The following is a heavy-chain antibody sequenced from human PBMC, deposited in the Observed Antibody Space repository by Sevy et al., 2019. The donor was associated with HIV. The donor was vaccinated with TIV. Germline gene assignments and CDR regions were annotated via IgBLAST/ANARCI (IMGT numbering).Heavy chain of an antibody. CDR3: SRDQLLWFGELLFEY. D-gene: IGHD3-10*01. CDR2: ISYDGSNK. V-gene: IGHV3-30-3*01. Sequence: GGSLRLSCAASGFTFSSYAMHWVRQAPGKGLEWVAVISYDGSNKYYADSVKGRFTISRDNSKNTLYLQMNSLRAEDTAVYYCSRDQLLWFGELLFEYWGQGTLFTVSS. CDR1: GFTFSSYA. J-gene: IGHJ4*02.